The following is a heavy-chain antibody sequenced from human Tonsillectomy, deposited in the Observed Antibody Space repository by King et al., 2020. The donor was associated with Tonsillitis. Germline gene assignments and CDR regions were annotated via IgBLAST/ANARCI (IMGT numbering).Heavy chain of an antibody. V-gene: IGHV1-2*02. CDR1: GYTFIGYY. CDR3: ATFGHYMDV. CDR2: INPDSGGT. D-gene: IGHD2/OR15-2a*01. Sequence: QLVQSGAEVKKPGASVKVSCKTSGYTFIGYYIHWVRQAPGQGLEWMGWINPDSGGTNYGQNFQGRVTMTRDTSISTVYMELSRLRSDDTAVYYCATFGHYMDVWGRGTTVTVSS. J-gene: IGHJ6*03.